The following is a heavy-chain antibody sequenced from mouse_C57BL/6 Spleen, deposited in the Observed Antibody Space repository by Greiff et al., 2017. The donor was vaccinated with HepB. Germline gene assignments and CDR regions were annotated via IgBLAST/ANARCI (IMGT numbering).Heavy chain of an antibody. J-gene: IGHJ3*01. V-gene: IGHV1-50*01. D-gene: IGHD2-4*01. CDR1: GYTFTSYW. CDR2: IDPSDSYT. Sequence: QVQLQQPGAELVKPGASVKLSCKASGYTFTSYWMQWVKQRPGQGLEWIGEIDPSDSYTNYNQKFKGKATLTVDTSSSTAYMQLSSLTSEDSAVYYCAKGGEGLRRFAYWGQGTLVTVSA. CDR3: AKGGEGLRRFAY.